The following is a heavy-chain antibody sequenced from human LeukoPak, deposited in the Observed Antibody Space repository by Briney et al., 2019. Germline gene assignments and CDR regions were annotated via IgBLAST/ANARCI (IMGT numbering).Heavy chain of an antibody. CDR1: GFTLSDHY. CDR2: TRNKVNSYTT. V-gene: IGHV3-72*01. Sequence: PGGSLRLSCAASGFTLSDHYMDWVRQAPGKGLEWVDRTRNKVNSYTTEYAASLEGRFTISRDDSRNSLYLQMNSLRTEDTAVYYCARAYSSSWEGAFSDNWGHGTVVTVSS. CDR3: ARAYSSSWEGAFSDN. D-gene: IGHD6-13*01. J-gene: IGHJ4*01.